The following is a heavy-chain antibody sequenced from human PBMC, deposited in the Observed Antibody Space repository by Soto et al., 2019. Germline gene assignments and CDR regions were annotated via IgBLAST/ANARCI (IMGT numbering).Heavy chain of an antibody. CDR2: ISSSSSYI. CDR1: GFTFSSYS. Sequence: EVQLVESGGGLVKPGGSLRLSCAASGFTFSSYSMNWVRQAPGKGLEWVSSISSSSSYIYYADSVKGRFTISRDNAKNSLYLQMNSLSAEDTAVYYCARGSGYSYGSSYWGQGTLVTVSS. D-gene: IGHD5-18*01. V-gene: IGHV3-21*01. CDR3: ARGSGYSYGSSY. J-gene: IGHJ4*02.